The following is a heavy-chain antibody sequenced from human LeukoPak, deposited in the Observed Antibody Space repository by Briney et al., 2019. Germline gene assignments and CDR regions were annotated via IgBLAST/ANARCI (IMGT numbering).Heavy chain of an antibody. CDR3: AKQQPYDSSGYSPS. D-gene: IGHD3-22*01. V-gene: IGHV3-23*01. CDR2: ISGSGGST. J-gene: IGHJ4*02. CDR1: GFTFSSYA. Sequence: GGSLRLSCAASGFTFSSYAMSWVRQAPGKGLEWVSAISGSGGSTYYPDSVRGRFTISRDNSKNTLYLQMNSLRAKDTAVYYCAKQQPYDSSGYSPSWSQGTLVTVSS.